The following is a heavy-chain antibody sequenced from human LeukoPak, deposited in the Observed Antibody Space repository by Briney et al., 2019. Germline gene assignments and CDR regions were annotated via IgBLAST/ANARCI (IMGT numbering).Heavy chain of an antibody. V-gene: IGHV1-69*13. CDR2: IIPIFGTA. CDR3: ARGPPNWGYDY. J-gene: IGHJ4*02. CDR1: GGTFSSYA. D-gene: IGHD7-27*01. Sequence: GASVKVSCKASGGTFSSYAISWVRQAPGQGLEWIGGIIPIFGTANYAQKFQGRVTITADESTSTAYMELSSLSSDDTAVYYCARGPPNWGYDYWGPGTLVTVSS.